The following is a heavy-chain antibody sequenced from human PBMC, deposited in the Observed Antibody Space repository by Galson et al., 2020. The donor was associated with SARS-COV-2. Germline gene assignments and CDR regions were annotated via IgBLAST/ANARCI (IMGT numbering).Heavy chain of an antibody. CDR1: GGSISSYY. CDR3: ARDFFGYGSSWSYNWFDP. CDR2: IYYSGST. D-gene: IGHD6-13*01. Sequence: SETLSFTCTVSGGSISSYYWSWIRQPPGKGLEWIGYIYYSGSTNYNPSLKSRVTISVDTSKNQFSLKLSSVTAADTAVYYCARDFFGYGSSWSYNWFDPWGQGTLVTVSA. J-gene: IGHJ5*02. V-gene: IGHV4-59*01.